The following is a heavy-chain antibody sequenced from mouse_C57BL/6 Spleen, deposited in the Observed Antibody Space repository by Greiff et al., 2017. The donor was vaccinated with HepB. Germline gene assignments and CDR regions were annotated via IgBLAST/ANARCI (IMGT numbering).Heavy chain of an antibody. Sequence: LVESGAELVRPGASVTLSCKASGYTFTDYEMHWVKQTPVHGLEWIGAIDPETGGTAYNQKFKGKAILTADKSSSTAYMELRSLTSEDSAVYYCTSSLYWFAYWGQGTLVTVSA. CDR1: GYTFTDYE. V-gene: IGHV1-15*01. CDR2: IDPETGGT. D-gene: IGHD6-1*01. CDR3: TSSLYWFAY. J-gene: IGHJ3*01.